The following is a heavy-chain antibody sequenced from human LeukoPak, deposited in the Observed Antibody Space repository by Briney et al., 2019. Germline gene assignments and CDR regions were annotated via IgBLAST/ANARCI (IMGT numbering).Heavy chain of an antibody. D-gene: IGHD2-2*01. V-gene: IGHV3-72*01. CDR3: VREYQLLGYYYYYMDV. J-gene: IGHJ6*03. Sequence: GGSLRLSCGASGFTFSDHYMDWVRQAPGKGLEWVGRTRNKANSYTTEYAASVKGRFTISRDDSKNSLYLQMNSLKAEDTAVYYCVREYQLLGYYYYYMDVWGKGTTVTVSS. CDR1: GFTFSDHY. CDR2: TRNKANSYTT.